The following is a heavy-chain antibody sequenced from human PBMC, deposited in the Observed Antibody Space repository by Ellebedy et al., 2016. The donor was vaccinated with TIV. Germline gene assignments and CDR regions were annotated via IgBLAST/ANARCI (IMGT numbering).Heavy chain of an antibody. D-gene: IGHD5-18*01. Sequence: GESLKISCAASGFTFSSYAMSWVRQAPGKGLEWVSAISGSGGSTYYADSVKGRFTISRDNSKNTLYLQMNSLRAEDTAVYYCARASRGYSYGPYYFDYWGQGTLVTVSS. CDR2: ISGSGGST. V-gene: IGHV3-23*01. CDR3: ARASRGYSYGPYYFDY. J-gene: IGHJ4*02. CDR1: GFTFSSYA.